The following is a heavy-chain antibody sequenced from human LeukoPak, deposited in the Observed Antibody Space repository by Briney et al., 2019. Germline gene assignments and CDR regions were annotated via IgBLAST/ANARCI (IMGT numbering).Heavy chain of an antibody. V-gene: IGHV3-74*01. J-gene: IGHJ4*02. CDR1: GSAVSVFW. CDR3: DKYFGMVRGVFDN. D-gene: IGHD3-10*01. Sequence: GGSLRLSCAASGSAVSVFWMHWVRQAPGKGLEWVSHINSDGSTTNYADSVKGRFTISRDNTKNTLYLQLNSLRADDTAIYYCDKYFGMVRGVFDNWGQGTLVTVSS. CDR2: INSDGSTT.